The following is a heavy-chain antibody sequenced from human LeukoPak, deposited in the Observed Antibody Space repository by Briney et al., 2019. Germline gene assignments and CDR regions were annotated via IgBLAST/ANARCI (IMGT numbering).Heavy chain of an antibody. CDR2: IWYDATNK. V-gene: IGHV3-30*02. Sequence: GGSLRLSCAASGFTFSNYGMHWVRQAPGKGLEWVAIIWYDATNKYYADSVKGRFTISRDNSKNTLYLQMNSLRAEDTAVYYCAKEPVSGSYSLYFDYWGQGTLVTVSA. CDR3: AKEPVSGSYSLYFDY. D-gene: IGHD1-26*01. CDR1: GFTFSNYG. J-gene: IGHJ4*02.